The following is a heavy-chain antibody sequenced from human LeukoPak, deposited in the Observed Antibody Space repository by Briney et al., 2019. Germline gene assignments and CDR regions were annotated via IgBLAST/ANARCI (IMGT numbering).Heavy chain of an antibody. CDR3: ARAAPALSQWLTEPFDY. J-gene: IGHJ4*02. CDR1: GYTFTSYA. V-gene: IGHV1-18*01. CDR2: ISAYNGNT. Sequence: ASVKVSCKASGYTFTSYAMNWVRQAPGQGLEWMGWISAYNGNTNYAQKLQGRVTMTTDTSTSTAYMELRSLRSDDTAVYYCARAAPALSQWLTEPFDYWGQGTLVTVSS. D-gene: IGHD6-19*01.